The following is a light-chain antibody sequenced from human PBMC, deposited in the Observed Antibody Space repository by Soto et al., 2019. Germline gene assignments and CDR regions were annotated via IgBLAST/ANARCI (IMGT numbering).Light chain of an antibody. Sequence: EIVMTQSPATLSVSPGERATLSCRASQSVSSNLAWYQQKPGQAPRLLIYGASTRATGIPARFSGSGSGTEFTLTISSLQSEDFAVYYCQQYNNWWRTFGHGTKVDIK. CDR2: GAS. CDR3: QQYNNWWRT. CDR1: QSVSSN. V-gene: IGKV3-15*01. J-gene: IGKJ1*01.